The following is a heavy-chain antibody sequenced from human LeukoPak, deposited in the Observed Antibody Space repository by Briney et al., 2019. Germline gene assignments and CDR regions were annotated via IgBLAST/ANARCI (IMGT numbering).Heavy chain of an antibody. D-gene: IGHD4-17*01. J-gene: IGHJ5*02. CDR1: GFTFSSYA. CDR3: AKRPLNDYGDYRWFDP. Sequence: GGSLRLSCAASGFTFSSYAMSWVRQAPGKGLEWVSAISGSGGSTYYADAGKGRVTISRDNSKNTLYLQMNSLRGEDTAIYYCAKRPLNDYGDYRWFDPWGQGTLVTVSS. V-gene: IGHV3-23*01. CDR2: ISGSGGST.